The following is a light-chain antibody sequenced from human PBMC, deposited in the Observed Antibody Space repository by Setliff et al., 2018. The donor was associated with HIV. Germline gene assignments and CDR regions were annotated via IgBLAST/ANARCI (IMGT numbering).Light chain of an antibody. Sequence: QSVLAQPASVSGSPGQSINISCTGTSGDVGRYNLVSWYQQQPGKPPKLMIYQASKRPSGVSNRFSGSKSGNTASLTISGLQAEDEADYYCCSNTGSNTYVFGTGTKVTVL. CDR1: SGDVGRYNL. J-gene: IGLJ1*01. V-gene: IGLV2-23*01. CDR3: CSNTGSNTYV. CDR2: QAS.